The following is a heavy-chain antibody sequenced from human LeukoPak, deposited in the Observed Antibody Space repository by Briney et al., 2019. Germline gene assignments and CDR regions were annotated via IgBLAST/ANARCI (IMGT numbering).Heavy chain of an antibody. V-gene: IGHV4-59*01. CDR3: AREAKSYDGDGYYLDY. D-gene: IGHD3-22*01. CDR2: IYYSGST. J-gene: IGHJ4*02. CDR1: GGSISSYY. Sequence: SETLSLTCTVSGGSISSYYWSWIRQPPGKGLEWIGYIYYSGSTNYNPSLKSRVTISVDTSKNQFSLKLSSVTAADTAVFYCAREAKSYDGDGYYLDYWGQGILVTVAS.